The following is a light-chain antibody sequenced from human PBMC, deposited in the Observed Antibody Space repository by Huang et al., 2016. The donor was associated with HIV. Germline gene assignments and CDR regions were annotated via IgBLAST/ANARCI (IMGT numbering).Light chain of an antibody. Sequence: DIQMTQSPSSLSASVGDRVTITCRASQSISSYLNWYQQKPGKAPKRLIYAGASLQSGVPSRFSGSGSGTDFTLTISSLQPEDFATYYCQQSYSTPPSLTFGGGTKVEIK. CDR1: QSISSY. J-gene: IGKJ4*01. CDR3: QQSYSTPPSLT. V-gene: IGKV1-39*01. CDR2: AGA.